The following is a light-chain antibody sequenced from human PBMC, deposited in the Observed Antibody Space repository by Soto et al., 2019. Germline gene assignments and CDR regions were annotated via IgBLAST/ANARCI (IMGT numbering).Light chain of an antibody. Sequence: IVRTPYTATLSLPPGERATLSCRASQSVSSNLAWYQQKPGQAPRLLIYDASSRATGIPARFSGSGSGTEFTLTISSLQSEDFTVYCCQQYNNWPTAFGQGTKVDIK. J-gene: IGKJ1*01. CDR1: QSVSSN. CDR3: QQYNNWPTA. CDR2: DAS. V-gene: IGKV3D-15*01.